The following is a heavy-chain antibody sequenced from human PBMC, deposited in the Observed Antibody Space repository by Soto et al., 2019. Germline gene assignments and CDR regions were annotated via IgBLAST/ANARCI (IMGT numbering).Heavy chain of an antibody. CDR3: ARVLTASRRHFDF. CDR2: ISYDGSNK. D-gene: IGHD2-21*02. CDR1: GFTFSSYA. Sequence: PGGSLRLSCAASGFTFSSYAMHWVRQAPGKGLEWVAVISYDGSNKYYADSVKGRFTIPRDNSKNTLYLQMNSLRAEDTAVYYCARVLTASRRHFDFWGQGTLVTVSS. V-gene: IGHV3-30-3*01. J-gene: IGHJ4*02.